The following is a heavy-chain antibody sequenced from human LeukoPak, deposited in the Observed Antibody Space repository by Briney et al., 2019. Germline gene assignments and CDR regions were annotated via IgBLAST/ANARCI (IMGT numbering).Heavy chain of an antibody. CDR2: ISYDGSNK. Sequence: GGSLRLSCAASGFTFSSYGMHWVRQAPGKGLEWVAVISYDGSNKYYADSVKGRFTISRDNSKNTLYLQMNSLRAEDTAVYYCAKDSVGATTFFNYFDYWGQGPLVTVSS. V-gene: IGHV3-30*18. CDR1: GFTFSSYG. CDR3: AKDSVGATTFFNYFDY. J-gene: IGHJ4*02. D-gene: IGHD1-26*01.